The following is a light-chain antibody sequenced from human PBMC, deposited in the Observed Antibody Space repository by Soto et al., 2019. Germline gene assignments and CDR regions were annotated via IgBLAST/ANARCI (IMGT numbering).Light chain of an antibody. CDR2: GAS. V-gene: IGKV1-39*01. CDR3: QQSYNTPRT. Sequence: DIQMTQSPSSLSASVGDRVTITCRASQSVNGYLNWYQQQPGKAPKLLIYGASSLQSGVPSRFSGSGSGTDFTLTISSLQPEDFATYYCQQSYNTPRTFGRGTKVDSK. J-gene: IGKJ1*01. CDR1: QSVNGY.